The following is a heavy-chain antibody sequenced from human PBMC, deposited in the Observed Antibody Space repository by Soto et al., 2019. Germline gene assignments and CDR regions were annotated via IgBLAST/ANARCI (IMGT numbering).Heavy chain of an antibody. CDR2: IYHSGST. V-gene: IGHV4-38-2*01. CDR1: GYSISSGYY. J-gene: IGHJ6*02. CDR3: ARSDIVATINYYYYYGMDV. Sequence: SETLSLTCAVSGYSISSGYYWGWLRQPPGKGLEWIGSIYHSGSTYYNPSLKSRVTISVDTSKNQFSLKLSSVTAADTAVYYCARSDIVATINYYYYYGMDVWGQGTTVT. D-gene: IGHD5-12*01.